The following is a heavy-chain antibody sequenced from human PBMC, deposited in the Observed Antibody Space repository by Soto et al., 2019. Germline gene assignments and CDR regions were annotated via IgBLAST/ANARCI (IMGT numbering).Heavy chain of an antibody. J-gene: IGHJ4*02. CDR1: GFSLSTSGVG. V-gene: IGHV2-5*02. CDR3: AHYGGSPLFDY. CDR2: IYWDDDK. D-gene: IGHD2-15*01. Sequence: QITLKEPGPTLVKPTQTLTLTCTFSGFSLSTSGVGVGWIRQPPGKALEWLALIYWDDDKFYSPSLKSRLTITKDHAKNQVVLTMTNMDPVDTATYYCAHYGGSPLFDYWGQGTLVTVSS.